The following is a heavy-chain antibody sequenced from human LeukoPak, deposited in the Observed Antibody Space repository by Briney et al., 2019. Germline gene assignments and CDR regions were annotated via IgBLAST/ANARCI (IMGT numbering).Heavy chain of an antibody. CDR1: GFTFSSYW. V-gene: IGHV3-74*01. J-gene: IGHJ4*02. D-gene: IGHD1-26*01. Sequence: GGSLRLSCAASGFTFSSYWMHWVRQAPGKGPVWVSRINSEGSSTSYADSVKGRFTISRDNAKNTLYLRMNSLRIEDTAVYYCARALIVDVPYYWGQGTLVTVSS. CDR2: INSEGSST. CDR3: ARALIVDVPYY.